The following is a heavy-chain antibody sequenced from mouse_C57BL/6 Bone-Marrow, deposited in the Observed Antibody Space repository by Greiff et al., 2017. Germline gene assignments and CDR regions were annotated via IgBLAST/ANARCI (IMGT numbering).Heavy chain of an antibody. CDR3: ARGGFAY. V-gene: IGHV1S135*01. J-gene: IGHJ3*01. Sequence: VQLQQSGPDLMKPGASVKISCKASGYSFTSYYMHWVKQSHGRSLEWIGYIDPFNGGTGYNRKFEGKASLTVDNSSSTAYMHLSSLPSEDSAVYYCARGGFAYWGQGTLVTVSA. CDR2: IDPFNGGT. CDR1: GYSFTSYY.